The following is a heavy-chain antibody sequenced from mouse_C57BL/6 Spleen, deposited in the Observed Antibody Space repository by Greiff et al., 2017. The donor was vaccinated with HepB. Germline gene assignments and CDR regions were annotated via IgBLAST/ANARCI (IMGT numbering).Heavy chain of an antibody. J-gene: IGHJ2*01. Sequence: EVQLQQSGGGLVQPGGSLSLSCAASGFTFTDYYMSWVRQPPGKALEWLGFIRNKANGYTTEYSASVKGRFTISRDNSQSILYLQMNALRAEDSATYYCASDGGYWGQGTTLTVSS. V-gene: IGHV7-3*01. CDR1: GFTFTDYY. CDR2: IRNKANGYTT. CDR3: ASDGGY.